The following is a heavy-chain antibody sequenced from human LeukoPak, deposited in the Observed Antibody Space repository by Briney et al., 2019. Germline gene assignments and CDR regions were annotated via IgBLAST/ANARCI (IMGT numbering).Heavy chain of an antibody. CDR3: AKDQGLTAPPPYGLDV. D-gene: IGHD5-18*01. CDR1: GGTFSSYA. J-gene: IGHJ6*02. V-gene: IGHV1-69*13. CDR2: IIPIFRTP. Sequence: SVKVSCKTSGGTFSSYAISWVRQAPGQGLEWMGGIIPIFRTPNYAQNFQGRVTITADESTSTAYMELSSLRSEETAVYYCAKDQGLTAPPPYGLDVWGQGTTVIVTS.